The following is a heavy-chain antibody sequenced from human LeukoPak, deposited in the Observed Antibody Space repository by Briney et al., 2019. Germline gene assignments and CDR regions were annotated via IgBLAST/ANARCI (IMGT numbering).Heavy chain of an antibody. CDR1: GFTFTSSA. J-gene: IGHJ3*02. CDR3: AAAPLGYCSGGSCYPGAFDI. D-gene: IGHD2-15*01. CDR2: IVVGSGNT. Sequence: SVKVSCKASGFTFTSSAMQWVRQARGQRLEWIGWIVVGSGNTNYAQKFRERVTITRDMSTSTAYMELSSLRSEDTAVYYCAAAPLGYCSGGSCYPGAFDIWGQGTMVTVSS. V-gene: IGHV1-58*02.